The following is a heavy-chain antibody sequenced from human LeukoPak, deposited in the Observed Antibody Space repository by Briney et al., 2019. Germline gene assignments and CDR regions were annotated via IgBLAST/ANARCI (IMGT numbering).Heavy chain of an antibody. J-gene: IGHJ4*02. CDR1: GLTVSSSY. V-gene: IGHV3-53*01. Sequence: GGSLRLSCAASGLTVSSSYMRWVRQAPRKGLEWVSVISGDGKTNCADSVKGRFTISRDISKNTLYLQMNSLRAEDTAVYYCARVAAAGPFDYWGQGTLVTVSS. CDR3: ARVAAAGPFDY. D-gene: IGHD6-13*01. CDR2: ISGDGKT.